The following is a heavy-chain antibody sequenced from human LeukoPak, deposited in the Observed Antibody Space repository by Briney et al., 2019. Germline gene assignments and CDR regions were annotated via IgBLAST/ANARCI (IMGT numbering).Heavy chain of an antibody. CDR2: MNPSGST. Sequence: ETLSLTCAVYGGSFSGYYWTWIRHTPEKGLEWIGEMNPSGSTNYNPSLKSRVTISVDTSKNQFSLTLSSVTAADTAVYYCARGRQDVTMIVVIMTAVSYYLDVWGKGTTVTVS. J-gene: IGHJ6*03. D-gene: IGHD3-22*01. CDR3: ARGRQDVTMIVVIMTAVSYYLDV. CDR1: GGSFSGYY. V-gene: IGHV4-34*01.